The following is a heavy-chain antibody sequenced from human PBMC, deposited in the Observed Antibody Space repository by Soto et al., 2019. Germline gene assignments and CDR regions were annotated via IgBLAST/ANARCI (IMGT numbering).Heavy chain of an antibody. J-gene: IGHJ4*02. D-gene: IGHD6-19*01. CDR1: GGSISSYD. CDR2: IYYSGSI. V-gene: IGHV4-59*01. Sequence: SETLSLTCTVSGGSISSYDWSWIRQPPGKGLEWIGYIYYSGSINYNPSLKSRVTISRDSSKNTVSLEMTSPRAEDTAVYYCAKGGRQWLVTSDFNYWGQGALVTVSS. CDR3: AKGGRQWLVTSDFNY.